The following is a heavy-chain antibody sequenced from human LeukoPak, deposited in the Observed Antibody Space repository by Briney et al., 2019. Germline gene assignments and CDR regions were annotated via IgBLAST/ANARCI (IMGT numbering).Heavy chain of an antibody. Sequence: GESLKISCKGSGYSFTSYWIGWVRQMPGKGLEWMGIIYPGDSDTRYSPSFQGQVTISADKSISTAYLQWSSLKASDTAMYYSAREIFYYDSRRHYYYMDVWGKGTTVTVSS. CDR3: AREIFYYDSRRHYYYMDV. J-gene: IGHJ6*03. V-gene: IGHV5-51*01. D-gene: IGHD3-22*01. CDR2: IYPGDSDT. CDR1: GYSFTSYW.